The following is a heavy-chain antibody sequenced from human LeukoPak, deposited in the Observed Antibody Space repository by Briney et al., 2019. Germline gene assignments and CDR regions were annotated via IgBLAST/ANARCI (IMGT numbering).Heavy chain of an antibody. V-gene: IGHV3-48*02. CDR1: GLTFSSYS. CDR3: AREKLGPMVRGVTLHY. J-gene: IGHJ4*02. CDR2: ISSSSSTI. D-gene: IGHD3-10*01. Sequence: GGSLRLSCAASGLTFSSYSMNWVRQAPGKGLEWVSYISSSSSTIYYADSVKGRFTISRDNAKNSLYLQMNSLRDEDTAVYYCAREKLGPMVRGVTLHYWGQGTLVTVSS.